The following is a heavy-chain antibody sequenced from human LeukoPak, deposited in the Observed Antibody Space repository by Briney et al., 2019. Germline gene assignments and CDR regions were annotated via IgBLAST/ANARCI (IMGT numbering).Heavy chain of an antibody. CDR1: GFTFSHYA. CDR2: ISYDGNNK. V-gene: IGHV3-30-3*01. Sequence: GGSLRLSCAASGFTFSHYAIHWVRQAPGKGLEWVAVISYDGNNKYYADSVKGRFTTSRDNLKNTLYLQMNSLRAEDTAVYYCARSTLVQLERAYHFDYWGQGALVTVSS. D-gene: IGHD1-1*01. J-gene: IGHJ4*02. CDR3: ARSTLVQLERAYHFDY.